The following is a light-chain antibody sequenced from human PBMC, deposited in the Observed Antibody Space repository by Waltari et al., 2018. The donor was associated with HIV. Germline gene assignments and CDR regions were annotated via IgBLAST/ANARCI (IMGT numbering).Light chain of an antibody. Sequence: DIQMAQSPASLSASLGDRVSITCRASRAIGQSLAWFHQKPGKSPMALIYRASTRHTEVPPRFVGSGSGTEFVLTIVSLQSDDFGTYYCQQYSDIPRTFGGGTKV. CDR3: QQYSDIPRT. V-gene: IGKV1-16*01. J-gene: IGKJ4*01. CDR2: RAS. CDR1: RAIGQS.